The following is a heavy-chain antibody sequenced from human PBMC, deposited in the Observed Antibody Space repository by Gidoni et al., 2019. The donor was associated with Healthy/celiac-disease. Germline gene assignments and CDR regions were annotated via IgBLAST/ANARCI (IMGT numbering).Heavy chain of an antibody. D-gene: IGHD3-3*01. CDR1: GFTFSSYW. J-gene: IGHJ6*02. CDR3: AREGTYYDFWSGYYGGYYYYGMDV. CDR2: IKQDGSEK. V-gene: IGHV3-7*03. Sequence: EVQLVESGGGLVQPGGSLRLSCAASGFTFSSYWMSWVRQAPGKGLEWVANIKQDGSEKYYVDSVKGRFTISRDNAKNSLYLQMNSLRAEDTAVYYCAREGTYYDFWSGYYGGYYYYGMDVWGQGTTVTVSS.